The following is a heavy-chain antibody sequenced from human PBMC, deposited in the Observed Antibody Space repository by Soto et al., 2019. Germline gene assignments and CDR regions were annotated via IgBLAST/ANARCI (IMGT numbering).Heavy chain of an antibody. CDR1: GGTVASSHW. Sequence: QVQLQESGPRLVKPSGSLSLTCGVSGGTVASSHWWSWVRQSPGRGLEWIGNIYHTGDTNFNPSLKSRVTISVDTSRSQISLMVSSLTAADTALYYCARGATVTQYDYWGQGTLVTVSS. CDR3: ARGATVTQYDY. D-gene: IGHD4-17*01. J-gene: IGHJ4*02. CDR2: IYHTGDT. V-gene: IGHV4-4*02.